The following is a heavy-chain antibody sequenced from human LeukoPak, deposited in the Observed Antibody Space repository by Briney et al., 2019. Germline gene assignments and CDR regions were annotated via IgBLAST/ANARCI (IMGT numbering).Heavy chain of an antibody. V-gene: IGHV3-23*01. J-gene: IGHJ4*02. CDR3: ARDEGAGYFDY. CDR1: GFTFSSYA. CDR2: ISGSSDTT. Sequence: GGSLRLSCAGSGFTFSSYAMSWVRQAPGKGLAWVSVISGSSDTTYYADSVKGRFIISRDNSKNTLYLQMNSLRAEDTAVYYCARDEGAGYFDYWGQGTLVTVSS. D-gene: IGHD1-26*01.